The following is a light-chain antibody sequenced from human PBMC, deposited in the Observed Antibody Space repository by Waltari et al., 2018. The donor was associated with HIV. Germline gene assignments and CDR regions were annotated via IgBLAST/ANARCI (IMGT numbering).Light chain of an antibody. CDR3: QQYNSDFYT. CDR1: QNVDSW. Sequence: IQMTQSPSILPASVGDRVTITCRASQNVDSWLAWYQQRPGRAPKLLIYKASTLEYGVPARFTGSGSGTNFTLTINSLHPDDFATYYCQQYNSDFYTFGLGTRLDLK. J-gene: IGKJ2*01. CDR2: KAS. V-gene: IGKV1-5*03.